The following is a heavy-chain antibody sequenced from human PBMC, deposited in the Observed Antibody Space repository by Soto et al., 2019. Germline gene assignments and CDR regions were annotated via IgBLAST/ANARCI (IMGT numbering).Heavy chain of an antibody. Sequence: QVQLVQSGDEMKKPGASVRVSCKASGYIFVNYGIAWVRQAPGQGLEWMGWISPYTGDTHSASKVQGRLTMTTDTPTSTAYMDLWSLTSDDTAVYYCALVDNYFTPTPQDVGGQGTTVPVSS. CDR1: GYIFVNYG. J-gene: IGHJ6*02. CDR2: ISPYTGDT. V-gene: IGHV1-18*01. D-gene: IGHD2-8*02. CDR3: ALVDNYFTPTPQDV.